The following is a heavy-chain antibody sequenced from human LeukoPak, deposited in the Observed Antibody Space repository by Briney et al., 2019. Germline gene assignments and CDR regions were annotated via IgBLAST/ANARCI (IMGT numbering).Heavy chain of an antibody. D-gene: IGHD4-23*01. CDR2: IYYSGST. V-gene: IGHV4-39*01. J-gene: IGHJ4*02. CDR3: ARYGGYFDY. CDR1: GGSLSSSSYY. Sequence: SETLSLTCTVSGGSLSSSSYYWGWIRQPPGKGLEWIGSIYYSGSTYYNPSLKSRVTISVDTSKNQFSLKLSSVTAADTAVYYCARYGGYFDYWGQGTLVTVSS.